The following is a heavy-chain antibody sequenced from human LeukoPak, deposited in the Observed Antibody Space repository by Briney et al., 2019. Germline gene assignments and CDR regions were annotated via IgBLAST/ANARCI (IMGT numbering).Heavy chain of an antibody. J-gene: IGHJ4*02. D-gene: IGHD3-22*01. CDR2: ISYDGSNK. CDR3: ARGPNYYDSSGYYYVFVY. V-gene: IGHV3-30*03. Sequence: PGGSLRLSCAASGFTFSSYGMHWVRQAPGKGLEWVAVISYDGSNKYYADSVKGRFTISRDDSKNTLYLQMNSLRSEDTAVYYCARGPNYYDSSGYYYVFVYWGQGTLVTVSS. CDR1: GFTFSSYG.